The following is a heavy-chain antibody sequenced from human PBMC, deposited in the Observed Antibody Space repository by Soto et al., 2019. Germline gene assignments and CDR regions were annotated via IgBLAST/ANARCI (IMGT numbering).Heavy chain of an antibody. V-gene: IGHV3-30-3*01. CDR1: GFIFSSYA. CDR3: TRYSYGYGLDY. CDR2: ISYDGSNK. D-gene: IGHD5-18*01. Sequence: RGSLRLSCAAPGFIFSSYAMHWVRQAPGKGLEWVAVISYDGSNKYYADSVKGRFTISRDNSKNTLYLQMNSLRAEDTAVYYCTRYSYGYGLDYWGQGTLVTVSS. J-gene: IGHJ4*02.